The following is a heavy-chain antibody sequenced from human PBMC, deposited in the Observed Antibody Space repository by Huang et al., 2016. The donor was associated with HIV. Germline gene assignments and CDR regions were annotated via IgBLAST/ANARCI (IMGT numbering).Heavy chain of an antibody. V-gene: IGHV1-8*02. Sequence: QVHLVQSGAEVKKPGASVKVSCKASGYTFTNYEINGVRQAPGRGLGWRGWMKPNTGNTGFAQSFQGRVTMTRKTSITTAYMELTSLTSEDTAVYYCARSAYGDLDYWGLGTLVIVSS. J-gene: IGHJ4*02. CDR3: ARSAYGDLDY. D-gene: IGHD4-17*01. CDR2: MKPNTGNT. CDR1: GYTFTNYE.